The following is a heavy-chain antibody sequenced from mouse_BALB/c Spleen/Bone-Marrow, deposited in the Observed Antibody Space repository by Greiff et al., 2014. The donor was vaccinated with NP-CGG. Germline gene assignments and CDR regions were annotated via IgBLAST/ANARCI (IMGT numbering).Heavy chain of an antibody. CDR3: AREVRDDYAMDY. CDR1: GYTFTDYA. V-gene: IGHV1S137*01. Sequence: QVQLKESGAELVRPGVSVKISCKGSGYTFTDYAMHWVKQSHAKSLEWIGVISTYYGDAGYNQKFKGKATMTVDKSSSTAYMELARLTSEDSAIYYCAREVRDDYAMDYWGQGTSVTVSS. D-gene: IGHD2-14*01. J-gene: IGHJ4*01. CDR2: ISTYYGDA.